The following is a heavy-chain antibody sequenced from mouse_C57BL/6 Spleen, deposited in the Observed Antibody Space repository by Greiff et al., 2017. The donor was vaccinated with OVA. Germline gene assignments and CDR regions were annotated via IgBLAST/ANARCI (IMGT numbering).Heavy chain of an antibody. CDR3: ARPDYDYGAWFAY. CDR1: GYTFTDYY. CDR2: INPNNGGT. D-gene: IGHD2-4*01. Sequence: EVQLQQSGPELVKPGASVKISCKASGYTFTDYYMNWVKQSHGKSLEWIGDINPNNGGTSYNQKFKGKATLTVDKSSSTAYMELRSLTSEDSAVYYCARPDYDYGAWFAYWGQGTLVTVSA. J-gene: IGHJ3*01. V-gene: IGHV1-26*01.